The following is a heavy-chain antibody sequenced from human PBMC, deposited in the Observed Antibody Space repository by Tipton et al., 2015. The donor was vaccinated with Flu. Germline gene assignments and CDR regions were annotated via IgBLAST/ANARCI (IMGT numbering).Heavy chain of an antibody. V-gene: IGHV4-61*02. D-gene: IGHD6-13*01. CDR2: IYTSGST. J-gene: IGHJ4*02. CDR3: AREREGYIAAATYYFDY. Sequence: TLSLTCTVSGGSISSGSYYWSWIRRPAGKGLEWIGRIYTSGSTNYNPSLKSRVTISVDTSKNQFSLKLSSVTAADTAVYYCAREREGYIAAATYYFDYWGQGTLVTVSS. CDR1: GGSISSGSYY.